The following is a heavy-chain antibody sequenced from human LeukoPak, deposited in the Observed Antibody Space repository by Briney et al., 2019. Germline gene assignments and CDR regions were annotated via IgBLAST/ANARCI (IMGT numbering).Heavy chain of an antibody. CDR1: GFTFSNYA. D-gene: IGHD4-17*01. CDR2: IRVNGDST. V-gene: IGHV3-23*01. J-gene: IGHJ4*02. Sequence: GGSLRLSCAASGFTFSNYAVNWVRQAPGKGLEWVSTIRVNGDSTFYADSVKGRFTISRDNSKNTLYLQMNSLRVEDTAVYYCARDRSGDYYFDYWGQGTLVTVSS. CDR3: ARDRSGDYYFDY.